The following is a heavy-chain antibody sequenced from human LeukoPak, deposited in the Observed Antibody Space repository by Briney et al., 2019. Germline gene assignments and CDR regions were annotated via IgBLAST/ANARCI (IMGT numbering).Heavy chain of an antibody. CDR2: INHSGST. Sequence: PSETLSLTCAVYGGSFSGYYWSWIRQPPGKGLEWIGEINHSGSTNYNPSLKSRVTISVDTSKNQFSLKLSSVTAADTAVYYCARGLRLRFWLDPWGQGTLVTVSS. D-gene: IGHD5-12*01. V-gene: IGHV4-34*01. CDR3: ARGLRLRFWLDP. J-gene: IGHJ5*02. CDR1: GGSFSGYY.